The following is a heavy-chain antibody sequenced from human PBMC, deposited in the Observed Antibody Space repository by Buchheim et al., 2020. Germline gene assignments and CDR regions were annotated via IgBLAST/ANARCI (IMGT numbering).Heavy chain of an antibody. J-gene: IGHJ4*02. CDR3: ARVWGSGSYRWVFDY. V-gene: IGHV3-30-3*01. Sequence: QVQLVESGGGVVQPGRSLRLSCAASGFTFSSYAMHWVRQAPGKGLEWVAVISYDGSNKYYADSVKGRFTISRDNSKNTLYLQMNSLRAEDTAVYYCARVWGSGSYRWVFDYWGQGT. D-gene: IGHD3-10*01. CDR2: ISYDGSNK. CDR1: GFTFSSYA.